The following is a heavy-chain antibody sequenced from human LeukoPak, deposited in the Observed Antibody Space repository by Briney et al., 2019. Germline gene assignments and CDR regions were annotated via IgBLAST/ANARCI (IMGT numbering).Heavy chain of an antibody. D-gene: IGHD3-10*01. CDR3: AKEGAYPIITYDS. J-gene: IGHJ5*01. Sequence: GGSLRLSCAASGFTFSRYWMNWVRQAPGKGLEWVANIKRDGNEKNYVDSVKGRCSISRDNAKNSLYLKMDSLRAEDTAVYYCAKEGAYPIITYDSWGQGALVTVSS. CDR1: GFTFSRYW. CDR2: IKRDGNEK. V-gene: IGHV3-7*01.